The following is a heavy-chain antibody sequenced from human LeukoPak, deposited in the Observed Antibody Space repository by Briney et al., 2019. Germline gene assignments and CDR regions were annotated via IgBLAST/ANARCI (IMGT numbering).Heavy chain of an antibody. CDR3: ARRRTMFGYFAGEFDY. Sequence: SETLSLTCTVSGGSISSSSYYWGWIRQPPGKGLEWFGSIYYSGSTNNNPSLKSRVTISVDTSKNQFSLKLSSVTAADTAVYYCARRRTMFGYFAGEFDYWGQGTLVTVSS. D-gene: IGHD3-10*02. J-gene: IGHJ4*02. CDR2: IYYSGST. V-gene: IGHV4-39*01. CDR1: GGSISSSSYY.